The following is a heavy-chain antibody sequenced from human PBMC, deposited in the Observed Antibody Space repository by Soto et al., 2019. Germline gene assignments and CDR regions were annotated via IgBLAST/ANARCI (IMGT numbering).Heavy chain of an antibody. CDR3: ARGHRPGGSLVRLDL. J-gene: IGHJ2*01. CDR2: IFQSGAT. Sequence: PSETLSLTCAVYGGSGSFSGYLWSWIRQPPGEGLEWIGHIFQSGATYSNPSIKSRVTMSLDRSKNQFSLNLSSVTAADTAVYYCARGHRPGGSLVRLDLCGRRSLVTVSS. D-gene: IGHD2-15*01. CDR1: GGSGSFSGYL. V-gene: IGHV4-30-2*01.